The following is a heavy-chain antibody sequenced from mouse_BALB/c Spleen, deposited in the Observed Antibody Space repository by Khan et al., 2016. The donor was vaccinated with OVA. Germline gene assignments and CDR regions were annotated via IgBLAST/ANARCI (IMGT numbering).Heavy chain of an antibody. Sequence: QVRLQQSGAELARPGASVKLSCKASGYTFTDYYINWVKQRTGQGLEWIGEISPGSGDTYYNERFKDKATLTADKSSSTAYMQLSSLTSEASAGYFCERRNYFGYTFAYWGQGTLVTGSA. CDR3: ERRNYFGYTFAY. V-gene: IGHV1-77*01. J-gene: IGHJ3*01. D-gene: IGHD1-2*01. CDR2: ISPGSGDT. CDR1: GYTFTDYY.